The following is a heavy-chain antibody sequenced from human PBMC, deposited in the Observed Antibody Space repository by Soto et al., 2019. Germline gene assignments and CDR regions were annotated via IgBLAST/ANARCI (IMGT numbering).Heavy chain of an antibody. D-gene: IGHD2-15*01. CDR2: ISSDGTTK. J-gene: IGHJ3*02. V-gene: IGHV3-30-3*01. CDR1: GFAFSTYA. Sequence: GGSLRLSCAASGFAFSTYAMHWVRQAPGQGLQWVAVISSDGTTKYNTDSVRGRLTISRDNSNSTLFLQMNSLRPEDTAVYYCARSARVVPRAGFDIWGQGTFVTV. CDR3: ARSARVVPRAGFDI.